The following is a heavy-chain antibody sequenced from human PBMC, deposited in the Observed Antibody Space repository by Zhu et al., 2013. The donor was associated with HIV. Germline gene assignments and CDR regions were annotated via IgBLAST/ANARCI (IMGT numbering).Heavy chain of an antibody. CDR2: INPSGGST. J-gene: IGHJ4*02. CDR1: GYTFTSYY. CDR3: ARATGSIPPLDY. V-gene: IGHV1-46*01. Sequence: QVQLVQSGAEVKKPGASVKVSCRASGYTFTSYYIEWVRQAPGQGLQWMGIINPSGGSTSYAQKFQGRVTMTRDTSTSTVHMELSSLRSEDTAVYYCARATGSIPPLDYWGQGTLVTVSS. D-gene: IGHD2-2*01.